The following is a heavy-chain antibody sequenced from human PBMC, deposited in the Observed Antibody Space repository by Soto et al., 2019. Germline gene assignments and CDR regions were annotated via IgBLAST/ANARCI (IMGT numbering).Heavy chain of an antibody. D-gene: IGHD2-15*01. CDR2: ISAYNGNT. CDR3: AVTYCSGGSCYHGRGDY. J-gene: IGHJ4*02. Sequence: QVPLVQSGAEVKKPGASVKVSCKASGYTFTSYGISWVRQAPGQGLEWMGWISAYNGNTNYAQKLQGRVTMTTDTSTSTAYMELRSLRSDDTAVYYCAVTYCSGGSCYHGRGDYWGQGTLVTVSS. V-gene: IGHV1-18*04. CDR1: GYTFTSYG.